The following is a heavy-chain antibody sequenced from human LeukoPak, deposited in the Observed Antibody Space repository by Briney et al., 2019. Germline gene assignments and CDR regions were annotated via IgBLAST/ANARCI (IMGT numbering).Heavy chain of an antibody. Sequence: SGGSLRLSCAASGFTFSSYSMNWVRQAPGKGLEWVSYISSSSSTIYYADSVKGRFTISRDNAKNSLYLQMNSLRAEDTAVYYCARRQQLALDYWGQGTLVTVSS. CDR3: ARRQQLALDY. D-gene: IGHD6-6*01. V-gene: IGHV3-48*01. CDR2: ISSSSSTI. J-gene: IGHJ4*02. CDR1: GFTFSSYS.